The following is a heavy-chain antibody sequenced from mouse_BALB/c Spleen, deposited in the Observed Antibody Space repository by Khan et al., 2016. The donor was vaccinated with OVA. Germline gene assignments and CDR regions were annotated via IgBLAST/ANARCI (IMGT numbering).Heavy chain of an antibody. D-gene: IGHD2-2*01. Sequence: VQLQQSGPELMKPGASVKISCKASGYSFTTSYLHWVMQSHGESLEWIGYVDPFSGGTTYNQKFKGKATLTVDKSSTTAYMHLSNLTSEDSAVYFCTRHGYVAWFTYWGQGTLVTVSA. CDR1: GYSFTTSY. J-gene: IGHJ3*01. CDR3: TRHGYVAWFTY. V-gene: IGHV1S135*01. CDR2: VDPFSGGT.